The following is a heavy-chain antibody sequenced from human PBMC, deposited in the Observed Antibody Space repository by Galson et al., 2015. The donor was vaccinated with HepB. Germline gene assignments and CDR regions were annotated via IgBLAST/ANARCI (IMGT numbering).Heavy chain of an antibody. J-gene: IGHJ6*02. CDR2: IWFDGSNK. CDR1: GFMFSACG. D-gene: IGHD6-19*01. CDR3: ARKIYGWSTRDYYYFGMDV. Sequence: SLRLSCAASGFMFSACGMHWVRQAPGKGLEWLAVIWFDGSNKYYADSVKGRFTVSRDNSKNTLYLQMDSLSVEDTAVYYCARKIYGWSTRDYYYFGMDVWGQGTTVTVSS. V-gene: IGHV3-33*01.